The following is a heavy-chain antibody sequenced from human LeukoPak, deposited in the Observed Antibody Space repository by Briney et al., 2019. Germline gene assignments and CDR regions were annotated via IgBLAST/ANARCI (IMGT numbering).Heavy chain of an antibody. J-gene: IGHJ4*02. D-gene: IGHD6-19*01. Sequence: SETLSLTCTVSGGSISSYYWSWVRQPPRKGLEWIGYIYYSGSTNYNPSLKGRVTISVDTSKNRFSLKLSSVTAADTAVYYCARRIAVTGNFDYWGQGTLVTVSS. V-gene: IGHV4-59*08. CDR3: ARRIAVTGNFDY. CDR1: GGSISSYY. CDR2: IYYSGST.